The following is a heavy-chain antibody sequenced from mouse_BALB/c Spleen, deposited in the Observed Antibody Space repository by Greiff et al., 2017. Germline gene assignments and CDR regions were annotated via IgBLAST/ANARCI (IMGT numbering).Heavy chain of an antibody. CDR1: GFTFSSYT. V-gene: IGHV5-12-2*01. D-gene: IGHD1-2*01. CDR3: ARRGIRSDAMDY. Sequence: EVQRVESGGGLVQPGGSLKLSCAASGFTFSSYTMSWVRQTPEKRLEWVAYISNGGGSTYYPDTVKGRFTISRDNAKNTLYLQMSSLKSEDTAMYYCARRGIRSDAMDYWGQGTSVTVSS. J-gene: IGHJ4*01. CDR2: ISNGGGST.